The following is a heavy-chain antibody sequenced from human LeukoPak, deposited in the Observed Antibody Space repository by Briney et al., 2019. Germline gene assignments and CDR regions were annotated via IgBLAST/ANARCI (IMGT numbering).Heavy chain of an antibody. CDR2: FHYSGNT. Sequence: SETLSLTCSVSGGSISSAGYYWTWIRQHPGKGLEWIGHFHYSGNTYYNPSLKSRVSISVDTSKNHFSLELGSATAADTAVYYCARDRSGWSHFDYWGQGTLVTVSS. CDR3: ARDRSGWSHFDY. D-gene: IGHD6-19*01. J-gene: IGHJ4*02. CDR1: GGSISSAGYY. V-gene: IGHV4-31*03.